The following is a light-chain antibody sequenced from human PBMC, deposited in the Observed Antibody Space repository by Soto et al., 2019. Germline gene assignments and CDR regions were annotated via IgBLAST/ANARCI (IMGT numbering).Light chain of an antibody. Sequence: QSALTQPASVSGSPGQSITISCTGTSSDVGAYTYVSWYQQHPGKAPKLMIFEVSDRPSGVSNRFSGSKSGNTASLTISGHQAEDEADYYCSSYTTSNTLVFGGATKLTVL. CDR1: SSDVGAYTY. V-gene: IGLV2-14*01. CDR3: SSYTTSNTLV. J-gene: IGLJ2*01. CDR2: EVS.